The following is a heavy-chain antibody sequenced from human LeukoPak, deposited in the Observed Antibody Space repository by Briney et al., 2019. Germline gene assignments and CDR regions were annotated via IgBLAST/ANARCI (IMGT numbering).Heavy chain of an antibody. CDR3: VRDGEGVAISVNYWFDP. CDR2: MNPNTGNT. V-gene: IGHV1-8*01. CDR1: GFTFTSYD. J-gene: IGHJ5*02. D-gene: IGHD3-10*01. Sequence: ASVKVSCKASGFTFTSYDINWVRQASGQGLEWMGWMNPNTGNTGYAQKFQGRVTMTRDTSISTAYMELRGLRSEDAAVYYCVRDGEGVAISVNYWFDPWGQGTLVTVSS.